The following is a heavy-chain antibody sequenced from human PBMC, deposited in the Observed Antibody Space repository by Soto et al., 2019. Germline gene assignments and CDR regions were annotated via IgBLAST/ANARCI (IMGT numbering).Heavy chain of an antibody. CDR1: GYTFIDYY. J-gene: IGHJ4*02. D-gene: IGHD6-19*01. V-gene: IGHV1-46*01. CDR2: INPSGGST. Sequence: ASVKVSCKTSGYTFIDYYIHWVRQAPGQGLEWVGIINPSGGSTSYTQKFQGRVTMTMDTSTSTVYMELSSLRSDDTAVFYCARARRWLQSHFDYWGQGTLVTVSS. CDR3: ARARRWLQSHFDY.